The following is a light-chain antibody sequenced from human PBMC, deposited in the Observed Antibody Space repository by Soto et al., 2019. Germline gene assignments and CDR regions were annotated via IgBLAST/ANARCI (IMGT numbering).Light chain of an antibody. J-gene: IGKJ5*01. CDR2: AAS. CDR3: QPLSSSHFT. CDR1: QDVSRS. Sequence: DTQLTQSPSFLSASVGDRVTIACRASQDVSRSVGWYQQKPGTAPKLLISAASTLQSGVPSRFSGSGSGTDFTLTISSLQPEEVATYCRQPLSSSHFTFGQGTR. V-gene: IGKV1-9*01.